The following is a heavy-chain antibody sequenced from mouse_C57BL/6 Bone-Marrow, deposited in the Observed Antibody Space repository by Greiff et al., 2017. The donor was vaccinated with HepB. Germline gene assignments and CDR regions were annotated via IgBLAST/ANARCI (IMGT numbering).Heavy chain of an antibody. Sequence: QVQLQQSGPELVKPGASVKISCKASGYAFSSSWMNWVKQRPGKGLEWIGRIYPGDGDTNYNGKFKGKATLTADKSTSTAYMQLSSLTSEDSAVYFCARSHYDSSGGFDYWGQGTTLTVSS. V-gene: IGHV1-82*01. CDR1: GYAFSSSW. D-gene: IGHD1-1*01. CDR2: IYPGDGDT. J-gene: IGHJ2*01. CDR3: ARSHYDSSGGFDY.